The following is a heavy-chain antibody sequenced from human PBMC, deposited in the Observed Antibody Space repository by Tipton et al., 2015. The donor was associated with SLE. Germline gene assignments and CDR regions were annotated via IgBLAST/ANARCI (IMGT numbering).Heavy chain of an antibody. D-gene: IGHD2-15*01. J-gene: IGHJ5*02. CDR2: IYYSGST. CDR3: ARDLSAEYCSGGSCPNWFDP. CDR1: GGSISSGDYY. V-gene: IGHV4-30-4*01. Sequence: TLSLTCTVSGGSISSGDYYWSWIRQPPGKGLEWIGYIYYSGSTYYNPSLKTRFIMSVDTSKNQFSLKLSSVTAADTAVYYCARDLSAEYCSGGSCPNWFDPWGQGTLVTVSS.